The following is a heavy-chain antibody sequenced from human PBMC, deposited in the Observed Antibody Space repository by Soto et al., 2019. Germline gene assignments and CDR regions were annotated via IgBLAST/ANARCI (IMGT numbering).Heavy chain of an antibody. J-gene: IGHJ4*02. CDR1: GFTFSSYW. CDR3: ARGPSYVWGSYRYTGRTYYFDY. D-gene: IGHD3-16*02. V-gene: IGHV3-7*03. CDR2: IKQDGSEK. Sequence: GGSLRLSCAASGFTFSSYWMSCVRQAPGKGLEWVANIKQDGSEKYYVDSVKGRFTISRDNAKNSLYLQMNSLRAEDTAVYYCARGPSYVWGSYRYTGRTYYFDYWGQGTLVTVSS.